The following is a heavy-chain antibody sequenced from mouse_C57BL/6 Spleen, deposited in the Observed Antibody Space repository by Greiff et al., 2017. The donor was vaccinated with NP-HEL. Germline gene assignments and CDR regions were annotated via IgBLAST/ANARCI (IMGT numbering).Heavy chain of an antibody. V-gene: IGHV1-82*01. Sequence: QVQLQQSGPELVKPGASVKISCKASGYAFSSSWMNWVKQRPGKGLEWIGRIYPGDGDTNYNGKFKGKATLTADKSSSTAYMQLSSLTSEDSAVYFCARFSYYYGSSVDDWGQGTTLTVSS. CDR1: GYAFSSSW. J-gene: IGHJ2*01. CDR3: ARFSYYYGSSVDD. CDR2: IYPGDGDT. D-gene: IGHD1-1*01.